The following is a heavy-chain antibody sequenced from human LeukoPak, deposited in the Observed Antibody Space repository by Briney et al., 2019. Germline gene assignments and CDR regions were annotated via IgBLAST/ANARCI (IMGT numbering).Heavy chain of an antibody. Sequence: GASVKVSCKASGGTFSSYAISWVRQAPGQGLEWMGWISAYNGNTNYAQKLQGRVTMTTDTSTSTAYMELRSLRSDDTAVYYCAREIRYYDSSGFYYTFDYWGQGTLVTVSS. D-gene: IGHD3-22*01. CDR3: AREIRYYDSSGFYYTFDY. CDR2: ISAYNGNT. J-gene: IGHJ4*02. V-gene: IGHV1-18*01. CDR1: GGTFSSYA.